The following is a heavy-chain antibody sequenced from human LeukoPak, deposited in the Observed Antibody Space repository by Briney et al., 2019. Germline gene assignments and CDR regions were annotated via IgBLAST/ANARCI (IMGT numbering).Heavy chain of an antibody. CDR1: GGSFSGYY. CDR2: INHSGST. Sequence: SETLSLTCAVYGGSFSGYYWSWIRQPPGKGLEWIGEINHSGSTNYNPSLKSRVTISVDTSKNQFSLKLSSVTAADTAVYYCARQVGGSSWYDNWFDPWGQGTLVTVSS. V-gene: IGHV4-34*01. J-gene: IGHJ5*02. D-gene: IGHD6-13*01. CDR3: ARQVGGSSWYDNWFDP.